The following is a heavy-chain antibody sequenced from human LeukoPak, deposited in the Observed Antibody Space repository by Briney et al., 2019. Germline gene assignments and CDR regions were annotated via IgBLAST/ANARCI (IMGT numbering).Heavy chain of an antibody. Sequence: GGSLRLSCAASGFTFSSYWMSWVRQAPGKGLEWVANIKQDGSEKYYVDSVKGRFTISRDNAKNSLYLQMNSLRAEDTAVYYCARLQRDDYGDYGGDAFDIWGQGTMVTVSS. CDR3: ARLQRDDYGDYGGDAFDI. J-gene: IGHJ3*02. V-gene: IGHV3-7*01. CDR1: GFTFSSYW. D-gene: IGHD4-17*01. CDR2: IKQDGSEK.